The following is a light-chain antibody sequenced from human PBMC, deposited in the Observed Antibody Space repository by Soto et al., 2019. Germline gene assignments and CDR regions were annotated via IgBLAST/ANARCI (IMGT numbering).Light chain of an antibody. J-gene: IGLJ2*01. V-gene: IGLV2-14*01. CDR3: SSYTSSSTSPHVV. Sequence: QSALTRPASVSGSPGQSITISCTGTSSDVGGYNYVSWYQQHPGKAPKLMIYDVSNRPSGVSNRFSGSKSGNTASLTISGLQAEDEADYYCSSYTSSSTSPHVVFGGGTKLTVL. CDR2: DVS. CDR1: SSDVGGYNY.